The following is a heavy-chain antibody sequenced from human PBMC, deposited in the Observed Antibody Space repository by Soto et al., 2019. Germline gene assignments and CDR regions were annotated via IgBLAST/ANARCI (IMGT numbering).Heavy chain of an antibody. D-gene: IGHD6-13*01. CDR3: AKGFGISWQYYFDY. CDR2: SRGSGAGT. J-gene: IGHJ4*02. V-gene: IGHV3-23*01. Sequence: EVQLLESGGGLAQPGGSLRLSCAASGFTFNPYAMNWVRQAPGKGLEWVSTSRGSGAGTYYADSVKGRFTISRDNSKNTLYLQMNSLRGEDTAVYFCAKGFGISWQYYFDYWGQGTLVTVSS. CDR1: GFTFNPYA.